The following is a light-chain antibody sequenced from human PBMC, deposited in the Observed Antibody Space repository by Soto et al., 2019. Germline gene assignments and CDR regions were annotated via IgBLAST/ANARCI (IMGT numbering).Light chain of an antibody. CDR2: CNT. CDR1: SSNICAGYD. J-gene: IGLJ1*01. V-gene: IGLV1-40*01. CDR3: QSYDSTLSARYV. Sequence: QSGLTQPPAGSGAPGQSVTISFTGSSSNICAGYDVHWYQQRPGTAPKLLIFCNTNRPSGGPDRFSGSKSGTSASLAITGLQAEDEGDYYCQSYDSTLSARYVFGTGTKVTVL.